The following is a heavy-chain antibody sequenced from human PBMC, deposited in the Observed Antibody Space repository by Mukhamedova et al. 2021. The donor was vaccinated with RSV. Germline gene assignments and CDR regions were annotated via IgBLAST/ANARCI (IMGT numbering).Heavy chain of an antibody. J-gene: IGHJ3*02. CDR3: ARAPLVHGDYAFDI. CDR2: ISDSGRTI. V-gene: IGHV3-48*03. D-gene: IGHD7-27*01. Sequence: GLEWVSFISDSGRTIYYADSVKGRFTISRDNAHNSLYLQMNSLRAEDTAVYYCARAPLVHGDYAFDIWCQGTMVTVSS.